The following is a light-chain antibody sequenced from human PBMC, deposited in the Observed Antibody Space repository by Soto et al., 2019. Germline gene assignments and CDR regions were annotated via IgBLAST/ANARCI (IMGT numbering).Light chain of an antibody. CDR3: NSYTSSTNWV. CDR2: EVS. V-gene: IGLV2-14*01. J-gene: IGLJ3*02. Sequence: QSVLTQPASVSGSPGQSITISCTGTSSDVGRYNYVSWYQQHPGKAPKLMIYEVSNRPSGVSSRFSGSKSGNTASLTISGLQAEDEAEYYCNSYTSSTNWVFGGGTKLTVL. CDR1: SSDVGRYNY.